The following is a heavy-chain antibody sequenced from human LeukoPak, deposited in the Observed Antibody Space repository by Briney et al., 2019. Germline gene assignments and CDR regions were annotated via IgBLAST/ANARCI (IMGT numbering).Heavy chain of an antibody. J-gene: IGHJ3*02. Sequence: KSSETLSLTCAVYGGSFSGYYWSWIRQPPGKGLEWIGEINHSGSTNYNPSLKSRVTISVDTSKDQFSLKLSSVTAADTAVYYCARGPYYGSGSLGAFDIWGQGTMVTVSS. V-gene: IGHV4-34*01. CDR1: GGSFSGYY. D-gene: IGHD3-10*01. CDR3: ARGPYYGSGSLGAFDI. CDR2: INHSGST.